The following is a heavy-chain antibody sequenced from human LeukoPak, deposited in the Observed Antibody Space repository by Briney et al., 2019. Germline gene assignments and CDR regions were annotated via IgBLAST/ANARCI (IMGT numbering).Heavy chain of an antibody. V-gene: IGHV1-18*01. CDR2: ISAYNGNT. D-gene: IGHD6-13*01. CDR1: GGTFSSYA. Sequence: GASVKVSCKASGGTFSSYAISWVRQAPGQGLEWMGWISAYNGNTNYAQKLQGRVTMTTDTSTSTAYMELRSLRSDDTAVYYCARDSGIAAAGTLPLDYWGQGTLVTVSS. J-gene: IGHJ4*02. CDR3: ARDSGIAAAGTLPLDY.